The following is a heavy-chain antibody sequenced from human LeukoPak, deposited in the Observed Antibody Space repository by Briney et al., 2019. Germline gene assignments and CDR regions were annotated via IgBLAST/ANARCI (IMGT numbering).Heavy chain of an antibody. J-gene: IGHJ5*02. D-gene: IGHD3-3*01. CDR3: ARDGYIYYDFWSGYYTGKGSNWFDP. Sequence: GSVKVSCKASGYTFTSYGISWVRQAPGQGLEWMGWISAYNGNTNYAQKLQGIGTMTKETSTSKAYMELRSLRSDDTAVYYCARDGYIYYDFWSGYYTGKGSNWFDPWGQGTPVTVSS. CDR1: GYTFTSYG. CDR2: ISAYNGNT. V-gene: IGHV1-18*01.